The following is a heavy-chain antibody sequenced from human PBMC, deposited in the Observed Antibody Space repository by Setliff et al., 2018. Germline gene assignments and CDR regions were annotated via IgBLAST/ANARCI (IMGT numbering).Heavy chain of an antibody. V-gene: IGHV4-59*01. CDR1: DGSLSTYY. CDR2: VYYSGTA. D-gene: IGHD5-12*01. CDR3: ARGGTFRYFDF. J-gene: IGHJ4*02. Sequence: SETLSLTCTVSDGSLSTYYWSWIRQPPGKGLEFIGYVYYSGTANYSPPLRSRLTISVDTSKNQFSLKLRSVTAADTAVYYCARGGTFRYFDFWGQGAPVTVS.